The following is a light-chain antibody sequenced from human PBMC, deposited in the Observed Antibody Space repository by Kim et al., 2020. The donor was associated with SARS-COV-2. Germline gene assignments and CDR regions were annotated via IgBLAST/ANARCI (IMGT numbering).Light chain of an antibody. J-gene: IGLJ2*01. CDR1: KLGNKY. CDR3: QTWDSGAVF. V-gene: IGLV3-1*01. Sequence: SYELTQPPSVSVSPGQTATITCSGDKLGNKYACWYQQKSGQSPVLILYQDKRRPSGIPERFPGSNSGNTATLTISGTQSMDEADYYCQTWDSGAVFFGGG. CDR2: QDK.